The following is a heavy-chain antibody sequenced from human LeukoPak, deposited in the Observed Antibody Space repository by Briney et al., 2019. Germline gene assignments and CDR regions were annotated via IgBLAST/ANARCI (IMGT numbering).Heavy chain of an antibody. CDR1: GFTFSDYY. D-gene: IGHD2-15*01. Sequence: PGGSLRLSCAASGFTFSDYYMSWIRQAPGKGLEWASYISSSGSTIYYADSVKGRFTISRDNAKNSLYLQMNSLRAEDTAVYYCARDWNPAKQKYCSGGSCYRGWFDPWGQGTLVTVSS. CDR3: ARDWNPAKQKYCSGGSCYRGWFDP. V-gene: IGHV3-11*01. J-gene: IGHJ5*02. CDR2: ISSSGSTI.